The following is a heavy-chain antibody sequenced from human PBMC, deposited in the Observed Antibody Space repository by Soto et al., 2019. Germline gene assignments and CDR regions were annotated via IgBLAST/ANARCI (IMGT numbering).Heavy chain of an antibody. CDR3: ARDVRYVDT. Sequence: EVQLVESGGGLIQPGGSLRLSCAASGFTFSSYSMNWVRQAPGKGLEWVSFTSSTGSTIYYADSVKGRFTMSRDNDKSSLYLQMNSLRDEDTGVYYCARDVRYVDTWGQGTLVTVSS. CDR1: GFTFSSYS. CDR2: TSSTGSTI. V-gene: IGHV3-48*02. D-gene: IGHD2-2*01. J-gene: IGHJ5*02.